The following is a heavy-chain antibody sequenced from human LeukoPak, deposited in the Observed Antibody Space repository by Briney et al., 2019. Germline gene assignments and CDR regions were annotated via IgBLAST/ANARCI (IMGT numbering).Heavy chain of an antibody. CDR1: GGSFSGYY. Sequence: SETLSLTCAVYGGSFSGYYWSWIRQPPGKGLEWIGEINHSGSTNYSPSLKSRVTISVDTSKNQFSLKLSSVTAADTAVYYCATGDLIAVAGTLARYWGQGTLVTVSS. CDR2: INHSGST. CDR3: ATGDLIAVAGTLARY. D-gene: IGHD6-19*01. V-gene: IGHV4-34*01. J-gene: IGHJ4*02.